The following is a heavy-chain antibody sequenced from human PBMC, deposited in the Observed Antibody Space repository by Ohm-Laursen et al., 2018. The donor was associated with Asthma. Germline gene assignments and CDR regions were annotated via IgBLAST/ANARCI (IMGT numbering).Heavy chain of an antibody. V-gene: IGHV3-23*01. Sequence: SLRLSCAASGFTFSSYAMNWVRQSPGKGLEWVSAISGGGGSTDYADSVRARFTISRDNSKNTLYLQMNSLRAEDTAVYYCARGPHRYYDILTGYPDYWGQGTLVTVSS. CDR2: ISGGGGST. CDR1: GFTFSSYA. D-gene: IGHD3-9*01. J-gene: IGHJ4*02. CDR3: ARGPHRYYDILTGYPDY.